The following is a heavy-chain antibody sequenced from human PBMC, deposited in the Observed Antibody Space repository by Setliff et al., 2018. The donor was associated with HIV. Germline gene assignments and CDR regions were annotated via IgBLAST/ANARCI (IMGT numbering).Heavy chain of an antibody. D-gene: IGHD3-10*01. CDR1: GDSISRGSYY. CDR3: ARPQGGLGGGAWFDP. CDR2: ILYGGST. J-gene: IGHJ5*02. Sequence: SETLSLTCTVSGDSISRGSYYWGWIRQPPGKGLEWIGNILYGGSTYYNLSLKSRITMSVDTSTNRFSLELSSGTATDTAVYYCARPQGGLGGGAWFDPWGQGILVTVSS. V-gene: IGHV4-39*01.